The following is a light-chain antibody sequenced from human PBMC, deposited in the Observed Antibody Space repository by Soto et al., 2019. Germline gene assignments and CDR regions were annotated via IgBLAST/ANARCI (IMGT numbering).Light chain of an antibody. Sequence: QLVLTQPPSASGTPGQRVTISCSGGSSNIGTNYVYWYQQLPGTAPKLLIYRNNLRPSGVPDRFSASKSGTSASLAISGLRSEDEGDYFCAGWDDSLHGLLFGAGTQLTVL. CDR1: SSNIGTNY. V-gene: IGLV1-47*01. CDR3: AGWDDSLHGLL. CDR2: RNN. J-gene: IGLJ7*01.